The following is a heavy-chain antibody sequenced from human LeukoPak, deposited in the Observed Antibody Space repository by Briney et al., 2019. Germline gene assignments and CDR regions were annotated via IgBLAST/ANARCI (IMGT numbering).Heavy chain of an antibody. CDR1: GFTFSSYA. CDR3: AKDLGHIFGSSTSVDCSGGSCYSSGAFDI. D-gene: IGHD2-15*01. V-gene: IGHV3-23*01. CDR2: ISGRGGST. Sequence: GGSLRLSCAASGFTFSSYAMSWVRQAPGKGLEWVSAISGRGGSTYYADSVKGRVTISRDNSKNTLYLQMNSLRAEDTAVYYCAKDLGHIFGSSTSVDCSGGSCYSSGAFDIWGQGTMVTVPS. J-gene: IGHJ3*02.